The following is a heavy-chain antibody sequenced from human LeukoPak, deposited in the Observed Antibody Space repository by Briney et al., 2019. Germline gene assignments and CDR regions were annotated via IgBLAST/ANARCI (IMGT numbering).Heavy chain of an antibody. D-gene: IGHD3-22*01. V-gene: IGHV1-18*01. CDR2: ISAYNGNT. CDR1: GGTFSSYA. CDR3: ARVRMYYYDSSGHKEVDY. J-gene: IGHJ4*02. Sequence: ASVKVSCKASGGTFSSYAISWVRQAPGQGLEWMGWISAYNGNTNYAQKLQGRVTMTTDTSTSTAYMELRSLRSDDTAVYYCARVRMYYYDSSGHKEVDYWGQGTLVTVSS.